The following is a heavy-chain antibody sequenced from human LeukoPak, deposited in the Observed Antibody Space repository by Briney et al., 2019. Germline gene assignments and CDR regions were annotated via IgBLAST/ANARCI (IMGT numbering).Heavy chain of an antibody. CDR3: AREPTYYYDSSGAL. J-gene: IGHJ4*02. CDR2: ISSSSSYI. CDR1: GFTFSSYS. D-gene: IGHD3-22*01. V-gene: IGHV3-21*01. Sequence: PGGSLRLSCAASGFTFSSYSMNWVRQAPGKGLEWVSSISSSSSYIYYADSVKGRFTISRDDAKNSLYLQMNSLRAEDTAVYYCAREPTYYYDSSGALWGQGTLVTVSS.